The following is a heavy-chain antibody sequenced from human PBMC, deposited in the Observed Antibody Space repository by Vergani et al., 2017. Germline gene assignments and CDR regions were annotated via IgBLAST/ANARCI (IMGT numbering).Heavy chain of an antibody. Sequence: QVQLQQWGAGLLKPSETLSLTCAVYGGSFSGYYWSWIRQPPGKGLEWIGEINHSGSTNYNPSLKSRVTISVDTSKNQFSLKLSSVTAADTAVYYCARRGGWYGQNNYFDYWGQGTLVTVSS. CDR1: GGSFSGYY. D-gene: IGHD6-13*01. V-gene: IGHV4-34*01. J-gene: IGHJ4*02. CDR2: INHSGST. CDR3: ARRGGWYGQNNYFDY.